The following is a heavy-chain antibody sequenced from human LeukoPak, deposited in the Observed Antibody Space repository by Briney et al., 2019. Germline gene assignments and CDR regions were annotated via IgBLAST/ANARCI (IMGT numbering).Heavy chain of an antibody. V-gene: IGHV3-49*04. D-gene: IGHD3-22*01. CDR3: TRVNYYDSSSFYYGYFDY. CDR1: GFTVSTNY. CDR2: IRNKAYGERP. Sequence: PGGSLRLSCAASGFTVSTNYMSWVRQAPGKGLEWVGFIRNKAYGERPDYAASVQGRFTITRDDSESIAYLQMNSLKTEDTGVYYCTRVNYYDSSSFYYGYFDYWGQGTLVTVSS. J-gene: IGHJ4*02.